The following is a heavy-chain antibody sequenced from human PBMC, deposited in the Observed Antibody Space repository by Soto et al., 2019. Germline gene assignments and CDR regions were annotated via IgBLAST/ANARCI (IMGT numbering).Heavy chain of an antibody. Sequence: GSLRLSCAASGFTFSSYSMNWVRQAPGKGLEWVSYISSSSSTIYYADSVKGRFTISRDNAKNSLYLQMNSLRDEDTAVYYCARVYYYDSSGYPYFDYWGQGTLVTVSS. CDR3: ARVYYYDSSGYPYFDY. J-gene: IGHJ4*02. D-gene: IGHD3-22*01. CDR2: ISSSSSTI. V-gene: IGHV3-48*02. CDR1: GFTFSSYS.